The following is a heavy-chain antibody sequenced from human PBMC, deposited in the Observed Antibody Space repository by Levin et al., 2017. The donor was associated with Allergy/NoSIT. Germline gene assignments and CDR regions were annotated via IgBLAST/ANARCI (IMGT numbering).Heavy chain of an antibody. CDR3: ARQRHFDY. CDR2: IYPGGSET. J-gene: IGHJ4*02. CDR1: GYIFSNYW. V-gene: IGHV5-51*01. Sequence: PGGSLRLSCKVSGYIFSNYWIGWVRQMPGKGLEWMGIIYPGGSETRYSPSFQGQVTISADKSISTAYLQWSSLKASDTAMYYCARQRHFDYWGQGTLVTVSA.